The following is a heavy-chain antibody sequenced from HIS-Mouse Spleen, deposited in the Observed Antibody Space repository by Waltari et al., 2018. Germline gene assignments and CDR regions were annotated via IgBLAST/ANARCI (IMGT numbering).Heavy chain of an antibody. CDR2: IYYSGST. CDR3: AREIPYSSSWYDWYFDL. V-gene: IGHV4-39*07. D-gene: IGHD6-13*01. J-gene: IGHJ2*01. CDR1: GGSISSSSYY. Sequence: QLQLQESGPGLVKPSETLSLTCTVSGGSISSSSYYWGWIRQPPGKGLEWSGSIYYSGSTYYNPSLKSRVTISVDTYKNQFSLKLGSVTAADTAVYYCAREIPYSSSWYDWYFDLWGRGTLVTVSS.